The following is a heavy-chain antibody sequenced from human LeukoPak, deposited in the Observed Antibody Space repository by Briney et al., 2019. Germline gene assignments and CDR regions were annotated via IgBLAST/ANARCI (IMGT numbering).Heavy chain of an antibody. CDR1: GGSISSYY. CDR3: ARVSGIAAPPDYFYYMDV. D-gene: IGHD6-6*01. V-gene: IGHV4-59*01. CDR2: IYYGGST. J-gene: IGHJ6*03. Sequence: SETLSLTCTVSGGSISSYYWNWIRQPPGKGLEWIGYIYYGGSTRYNPSLKSRVSISLDTSKNQFSLKLRSVTAADTAVYYCARVSGIAAPPDYFYYMDVWGKGTTVTVSS.